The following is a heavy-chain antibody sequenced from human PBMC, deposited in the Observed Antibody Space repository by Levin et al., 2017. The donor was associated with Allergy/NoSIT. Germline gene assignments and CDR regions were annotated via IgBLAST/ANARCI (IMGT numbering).Heavy chain of an antibody. J-gene: IGHJ4*02. D-gene: IGHD6-13*01. CDR3: ARETVIAAAGYFDY. CDR2: INHSGST. Sequence: GSLRLSCAVYGGSFSGYYWSWIRQPPGKGLEWIGEINHSGSTNYNPSLKSRVTISVDTSKNQFSLKLSSVTAADTAVYYCARETVIAAAGYFDYWGQGTLVTVSS. V-gene: IGHV4-34*01. CDR1: GGSFSGYY.